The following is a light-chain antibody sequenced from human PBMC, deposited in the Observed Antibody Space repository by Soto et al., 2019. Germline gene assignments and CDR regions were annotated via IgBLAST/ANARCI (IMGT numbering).Light chain of an antibody. CDR1: QSISTW. J-gene: IGKJ4*01. CDR3: QQYNNWPLT. CDR2: DAS. V-gene: IGKV1-5*01. Sequence: DIQMKQSPSTLSASVGDSVTITCRASQSISTWLAWYQQKPGKAPKLLIYDASSLESGVPSRFSGSGSGTDFTLTISSLQSEDFAVYYCQQYNNWPLTFGGGTKVDIK.